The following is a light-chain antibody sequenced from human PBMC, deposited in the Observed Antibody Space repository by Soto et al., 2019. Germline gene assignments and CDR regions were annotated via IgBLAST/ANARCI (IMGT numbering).Light chain of an antibody. Sequence: EIVMTQSPATLSVPPGERATLSCRASQSVSTNFAWYQQRPGQAPRLLIYDASNRATGIPARFSGSGSGTDFTLTISSLEPEDFAVYYCQQRSNWPRTFGQGTKVDIK. CDR3: QQRSNWPRT. CDR1: QSVSTN. V-gene: IGKV3-11*01. J-gene: IGKJ1*01. CDR2: DAS.